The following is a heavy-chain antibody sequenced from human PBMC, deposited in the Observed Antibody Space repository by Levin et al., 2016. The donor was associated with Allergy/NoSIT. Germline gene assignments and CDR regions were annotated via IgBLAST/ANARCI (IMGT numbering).Heavy chain of an antibody. V-gene: IGHV3-23*01. CDR3: AKDRPPSIAVGGTGYYFDY. Sequence: GESLKISCAGSGFTFGSYGISWVRQAPGKGLEWISAISGTGSNTSYADSVKGRFTISRDNSKNTLYLQMNSLRAEDTAVYYCAKDRPPSIAVGGTGYYFDYWGQGTLVTVSS. CDR1: GFTFGSYG. D-gene: IGHD6-19*01. J-gene: IGHJ4*02. CDR2: ISGTGSNT.